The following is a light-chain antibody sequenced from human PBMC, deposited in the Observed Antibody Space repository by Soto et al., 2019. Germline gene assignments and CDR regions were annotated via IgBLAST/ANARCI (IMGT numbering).Light chain of an antibody. CDR3: QRSYSTPRT. V-gene: IGKV1-39*01. CDR1: QSIITY. Sequence: DIQMTQSPSSLSASVGDRVTIACRASQSIITYLNWYQQKPGRAPKLLIYAASTLQSWVPSRFSGSGYGSDFTLTISSLQPEDFATYYCQRSYSTPRTFGQGTKLEVK. J-gene: IGKJ2*01. CDR2: AAS.